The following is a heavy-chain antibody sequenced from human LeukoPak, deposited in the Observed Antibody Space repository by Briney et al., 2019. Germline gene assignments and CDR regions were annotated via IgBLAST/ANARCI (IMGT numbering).Heavy chain of an antibody. D-gene: IGHD1-26*01. Sequence: GGSLRLSCAASGFTFSNYAMSWVRQATGKGLEWVSSINGRGGSTYYADSVKGRFTISRDNSKNTLYLQMNSLRAEDTAVYYCARGEGAKDYWGQGTLVTVSS. J-gene: IGHJ4*02. V-gene: IGHV3-23*01. CDR2: INGRGGST. CDR3: ARGEGAKDY. CDR1: GFTFSNYA.